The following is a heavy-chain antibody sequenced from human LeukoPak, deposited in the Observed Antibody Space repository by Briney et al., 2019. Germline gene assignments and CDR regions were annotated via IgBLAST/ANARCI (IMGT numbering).Heavy chain of an antibody. D-gene: IGHD5-18*01. V-gene: IGHV4-59*12. CDR1: GGSISSYY. CDR2: IYYSGST. J-gene: IGHJ4*02. Sequence: SETLSLTCTVSGGSISSYYWSWIRQPPGKGLEWIGYIYYSGSTNYNPSLKSRATISADTSKNQFSLKLSSVTAADTAVYYCARGGRGQTYGYPDYWGQGNLVTVSS. CDR3: ARGGRGQTYGYPDY.